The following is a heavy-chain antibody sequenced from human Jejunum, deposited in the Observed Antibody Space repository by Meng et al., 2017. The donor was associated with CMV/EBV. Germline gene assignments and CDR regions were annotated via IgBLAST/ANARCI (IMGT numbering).Heavy chain of an antibody. CDR1: GFTFSSHS. J-gene: IGHJ2*01. CDR2: ITGSGGNT. V-gene: IGHV3-23*01. D-gene: IGHD3-10*01. CDR3: AKDRDGNWYFDL. Sequence: SGFTFSSHSMSWVRQAPGKGLKWVASITGSGGNTYYADSVKGRFTISRDNSKNTLYLQMNSLRAEDTALYYCAKDRDGNWYFDLWGRGTLVTVSS.